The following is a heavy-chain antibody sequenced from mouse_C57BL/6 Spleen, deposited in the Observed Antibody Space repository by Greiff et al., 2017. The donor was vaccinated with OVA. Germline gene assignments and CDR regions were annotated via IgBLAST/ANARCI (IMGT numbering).Heavy chain of an antibody. J-gene: IGHJ4*01. CDR2: IDPETGGT. D-gene: IGHD2-2*01. Sequence: VQLQQSGAELVRPGASVTLSCKASGYTFTDYEMHWVKQTPVHGLEWIGAIDPETGGTAYNQKFKSKAILTADKSSSTAYMELRSLTSEDSAVYYCTRRRVNDAMDYWGQGTSVTVSS. V-gene: IGHV1-15*01. CDR1: GYTFTDYE. CDR3: TRRRVNDAMDY.